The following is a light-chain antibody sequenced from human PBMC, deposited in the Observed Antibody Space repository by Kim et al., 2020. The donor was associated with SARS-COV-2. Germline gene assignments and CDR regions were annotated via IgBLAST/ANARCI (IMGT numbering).Light chain of an antibody. CDR2: EDN. Sequence: KTVTLSCTGSSGSIASNYVQWYQQRPGSAPTTVIYEDNQRPSGVPDRFSGSIDSSSNSASLTISGLKTEDEADYYCQSYDSSNWVFGGGTQLTVL. CDR1: SGSIASNY. J-gene: IGLJ3*02. CDR3: QSYDSSNWV. V-gene: IGLV6-57*02.